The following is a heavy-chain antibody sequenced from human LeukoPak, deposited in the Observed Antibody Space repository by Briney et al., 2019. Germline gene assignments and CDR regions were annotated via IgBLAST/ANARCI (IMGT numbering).Heavy chain of an antibody. CDR2: INPSGGST. Sequence: GASVKVSCKASGYTFTSYYMHWVRQAPGQGLEWMGIINPSGGSTSYAQKFQGRVTMTRDMSTSTVYMELSSLRSEDTAVYYCAREGLFGIAAPYWGQGTLVTVSS. J-gene: IGHJ4*02. CDR3: AREGLFGIAAPY. V-gene: IGHV1-46*01. D-gene: IGHD6-13*01. CDR1: GYTFTSYY.